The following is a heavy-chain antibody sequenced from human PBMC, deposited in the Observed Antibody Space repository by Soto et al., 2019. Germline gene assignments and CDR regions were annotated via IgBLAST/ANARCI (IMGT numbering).Heavy chain of an antibody. CDR3: AKVSAAAPGPFDY. Sequence: GGSLRLSCAASGFIFEDYAMHWVRQAPGKGLEWVSGITWNGGHIAYADSVKGRFTISRDNAKNSLYLQINSLRDDDTALYFCAKVSAAAPGPFDYWGQGTLVTVSS. D-gene: IGHD6-13*01. CDR1: GFIFEDYA. CDR2: ITWNGGHI. V-gene: IGHV3-9*01. J-gene: IGHJ4*02.